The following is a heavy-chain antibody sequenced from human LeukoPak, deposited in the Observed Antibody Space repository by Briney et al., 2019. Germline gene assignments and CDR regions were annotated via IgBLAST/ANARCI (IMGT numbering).Heavy chain of an antibody. D-gene: IGHD4-17*01. CDR1: GFTVSSNY. Sequence: GGSLRLSCAASGFTVSSNYMSWVRQAPGKGLEWVSVSYSGGSSYYADSVKGRFTISRDNSKNTLYLQMNTLRAEDTAVYYCARKAQYGDYMDYWGQGTLVTVSS. CDR2: SYSGGSS. J-gene: IGHJ4*02. V-gene: IGHV3-53*01. CDR3: ARKAQYGDYMDY.